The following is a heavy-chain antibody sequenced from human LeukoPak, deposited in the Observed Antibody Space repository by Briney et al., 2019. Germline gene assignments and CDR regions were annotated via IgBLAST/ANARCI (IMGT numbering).Heavy chain of an antibody. V-gene: IGHV3-11*04. Sequence: PGGSLRLSCAASGFTFSDYYMSWIRQAPGKGLEWVAYITNTDHTIRYADSVKGRFTISRDNAKNSLYLQMNSLRAEDTAVYYCARERGEGAFDIWGQGTMVTVSS. J-gene: IGHJ3*02. CDR2: ITNTDHTI. D-gene: IGHD3-10*01. CDR1: GFTFSDYY. CDR3: ARERGEGAFDI.